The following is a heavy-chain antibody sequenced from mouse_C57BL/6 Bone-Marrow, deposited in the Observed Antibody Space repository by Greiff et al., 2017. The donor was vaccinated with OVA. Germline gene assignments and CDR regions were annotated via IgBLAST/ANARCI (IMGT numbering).Heavy chain of an antibody. CDR1: GYTFTSYW. J-gene: IGHJ3*01. CDR2: IDPSDSYT. V-gene: IGHV1-50*01. CDR3: ARHYYGSRAY. D-gene: IGHD1-1*01. Sequence: QVQLKQSGAELVKPGASVKLSCKASGYTFTSYWMQWVKQRPGQGLEWIGEIDPSDSYTNYNQKFKGKATLTVDTSSSTAYMQLSSLTSEDSAVYYCARHYYGSRAYWGQGTLVTVSA.